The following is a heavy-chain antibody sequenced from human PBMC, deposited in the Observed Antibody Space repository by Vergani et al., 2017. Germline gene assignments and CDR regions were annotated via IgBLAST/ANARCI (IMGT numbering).Heavy chain of an antibody. CDR3: ARSRIYYGAGSPDY. Sequence: QVKLQESGPGLVKPSETLSLTCTVSGASVNSYYWSWIRQPPGKGLEWMGYVSFRGDTLYDPSVKGRMTISLNTSSNQFSLYLTAVTADETAVYYCARSRIYYGAGSPDYWGQGTLVTVSS. CDR2: VSFRGDT. D-gene: IGHD3-10*01. CDR1: GASVNSYY. V-gene: IGHV4-59*02. J-gene: IGHJ4*02.